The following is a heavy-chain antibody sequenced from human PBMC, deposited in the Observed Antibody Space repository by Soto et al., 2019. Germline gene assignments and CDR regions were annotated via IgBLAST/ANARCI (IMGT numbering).Heavy chain of an antibody. D-gene: IGHD3-22*01. Sequence: SGHTLVNPTETLTLTCTVSGFSLSNARMGVSWIRQPPGKALEWLAHIFSNDEKSYSTSLKSRLTISKDTSKSQVVLTMTNMDPVDTATYYCARINTPSPYYYDSSGYCDYWGQGTLVTVSS. V-gene: IGHV2-26*01. CDR1: GFSLSNARMG. J-gene: IGHJ4*02. CDR2: IFSNDEK. CDR3: ARINTPSPYYYDSSGYCDY.